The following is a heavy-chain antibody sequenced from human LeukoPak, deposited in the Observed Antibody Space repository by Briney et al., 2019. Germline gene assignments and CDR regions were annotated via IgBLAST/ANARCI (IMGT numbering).Heavy chain of an antibody. CDR3: AKGEQWLVLKMYFQH. Sequence: PGGSLRLSCAASGFTFSDYWMHWVRQAPGKGLVWVSRINPDGSSASYADSVKGRFTISRDNAKNTLYLQMNSLRAEDTAVYYCAKGEQWLVLKMYFQHWGQGTLVTVSS. CDR1: GFTFSDYW. D-gene: IGHD6-19*01. V-gene: IGHV3-74*01. CDR2: INPDGSSA. J-gene: IGHJ1*01.